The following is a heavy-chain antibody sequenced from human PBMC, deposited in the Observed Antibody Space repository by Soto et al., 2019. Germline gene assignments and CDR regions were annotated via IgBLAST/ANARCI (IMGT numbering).Heavy chain of an antibody. CDR2: VSYSGST. CDR3: ARGQDIVVVVAATPNGQFDY. Sequence: SETLSLTCSVSGGSINSNNYFWSWIRQQPERGLQWIGYVSYSGSTNYNPSLKSRVTISVDTSKNQFSLKLSSVTAADTAVYYCARGQDIVVVVAATPNGQFDYWGQGTLVTVSS. CDR1: GGSINSNNYF. V-gene: IGHV4-61*05. J-gene: IGHJ4*02. D-gene: IGHD2-15*01.